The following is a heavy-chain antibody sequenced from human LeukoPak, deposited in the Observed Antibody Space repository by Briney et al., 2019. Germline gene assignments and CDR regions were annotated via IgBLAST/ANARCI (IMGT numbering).Heavy chain of an antibody. CDR3: ARDKAFGAGPFDI. CDR2: ISAYNGDT. Sequence: ASMKVSCKASGYTFTNYNITWVRQAPGQGLEWMGWISAYNGDTNYAQKLQGRLTMTTEKSTTTAYMEVRSLRSDDTAVYYCARDKAFGAGPFDIWGQGTMVTVSS. J-gene: IGHJ3*02. V-gene: IGHV1-18*01. CDR1: GYTFTNYN. D-gene: IGHD3-10*01.